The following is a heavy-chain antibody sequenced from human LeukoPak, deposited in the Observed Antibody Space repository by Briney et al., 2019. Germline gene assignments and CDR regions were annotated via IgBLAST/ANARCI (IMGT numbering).Heavy chain of an antibody. CDR2: ISSSSSTI. J-gene: IGHJ5*02. CDR3: ARDPRRYQLPSLVWFDP. D-gene: IGHD2-2*01. V-gene: IGHV3-48*01. Sequence: PGGSLRLSCAASGFTFSSYSMNWVRQAPGKGLEWVSYISSSSSTIYYADSVKGRFTISRDNAKNSLYLQMNSLRAEDTAVYYCARDPRRYQLPSLVWFDPWGQGTLVTVSS. CDR1: GFTFSSYS.